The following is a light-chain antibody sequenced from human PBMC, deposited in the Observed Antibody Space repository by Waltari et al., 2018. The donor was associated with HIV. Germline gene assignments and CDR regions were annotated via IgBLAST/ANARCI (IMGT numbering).Light chain of an antibody. Sequence: DIEMTQSPSSVSASLGDTLTITCRASQPVSSWLTWYQQRPGKSPEVLIFATSILQTGVPSRFSGRGSGTNFNLTSSSLQPEDFATYYDQQASSFPWTFGQGTKVEVK. V-gene: IGKV1-12*01. J-gene: IGKJ1*01. CDR3: QQASSFPWT. CDR1: QPVSSW. CDR2: ATS.